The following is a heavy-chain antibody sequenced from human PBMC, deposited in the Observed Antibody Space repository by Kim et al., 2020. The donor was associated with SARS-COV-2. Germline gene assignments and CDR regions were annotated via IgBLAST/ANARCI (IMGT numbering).Heavy chain of an antibody. Sequence: ASVKVSCKASGYTFTNYGISWVRQAPGQGLEWMGWISAYNGNTNYAQKLQGRVTMTTDTSTRTAYMEVRSLRSDDTAVYYCARDSSSSIGSDVWGQGTTVTVSS. CDR2: ISAYNGNT. J-gene: IGHJ6*02. CDR3: ARDSSSSIGSDV. CDR1: GYTFTNYG. D-gene: IGHD6-6*01. V-gene: IGHV1-18*01.